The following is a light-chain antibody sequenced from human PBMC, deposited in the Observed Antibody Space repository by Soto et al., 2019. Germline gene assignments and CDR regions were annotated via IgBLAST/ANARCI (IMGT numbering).Light chain of an antibody. V-gene: IGKV3-15*01. CDR3: QQFNNWPLDPMYT. J-gene: IGKJ2*01. CDR2: GAS. CDR1: QSVSSN. Sequence: VVMTQSPATLSVSPGERATLSCRASQSVSSNLAWYQQRPGQAPRLLIYGASTRATGIQARFSGSGSGTQFTLTISSLQSEDFAVYYCQQFNNWPLDPMYTFGQGTKLEIK.